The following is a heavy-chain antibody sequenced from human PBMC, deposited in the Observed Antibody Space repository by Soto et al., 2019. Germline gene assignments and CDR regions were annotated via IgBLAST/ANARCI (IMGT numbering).Heavy chain of an antibody. V-gene: IGHV5-51*01. D-gene: IGHD3-3*01. J-gene: IGHJ6*02. CDR3: AREWHVRAYGMDV. CDR1: GYSFTSYW. CDR2: IYPGDSDT. Sequence: GESLKISCKGSGYSFTSYWIGWVRQMPGKGLEWMGIIYPGDSDTRYSPSFQGQVTISADKSISTAYLQWSSLKASDTAMYYCAREWHVRAYGMDVWGQGTTVTVSS.